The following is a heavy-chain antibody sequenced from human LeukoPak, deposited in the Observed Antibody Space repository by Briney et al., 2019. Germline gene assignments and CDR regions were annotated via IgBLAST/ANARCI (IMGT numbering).Heavy chain of an antibody. CDR3: ARGGGVYYGSGTSNWFDP. D-gene: IGHD3-10*01. Sequence: ASVKVSCKASGYTFTGNYMHWVRQAPGQGLEWMGWINPNSGGTNYAQKFQGRVTMTRDTSISTAYMELSRLRSDDTAVYYCARGGGVYYGSGTSNWFDPWGQGTLVTVSS. CDR2: INPNSGGT. V-gene: IGHV1-2*02. J-gene: IGHJ5*02. CDR1: GYTFTGNY.